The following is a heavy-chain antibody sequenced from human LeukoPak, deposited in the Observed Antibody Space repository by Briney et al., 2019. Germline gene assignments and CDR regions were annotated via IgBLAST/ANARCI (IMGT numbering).Heavy chain of an antibody. J-gene: IGHJ4*02. CDR3: ARDARAGDYYGSHPFDY. Sequence: ASVKVSCKASGYTFTTYGISWVRQAPGQGLEWMGWISAYNGNTNYAQKLQGRVTMTTDTSTSTAYMDLRSLRSDDTAVYYCARDARAGDYYGSHPFDYWGQGTLVTVSS. CDR2: ISAYNGNT. CDR1: GYTFTTYG. D-gene: IGHD3-10*01. V-gene: IGHV1-18*01.